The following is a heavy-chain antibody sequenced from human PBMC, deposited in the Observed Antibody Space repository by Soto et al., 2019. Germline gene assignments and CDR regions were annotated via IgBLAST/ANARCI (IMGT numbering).Heavy chain of an antibody. V-gene: IGHV3-9*01. CDR3: TKARLWGGDGYNSYYYSARDV. CDR2: ISWNSGRI. J-gene: IGHJ6*02. D-gene: IGHD3-16*01. CDR1: GFTFDDYA. Sequence: EMQLVESGGGLVQPGMSLRLSCAASGFTFDDYAMYWVRQVPGKGLEWVSGISWNSGRIGYADSVKGRFTISRDNAKNSLYLQMNSLRPEDTALYYCTKARLWGGDGYNSYYYSARDVWGQGTTVTVSS.